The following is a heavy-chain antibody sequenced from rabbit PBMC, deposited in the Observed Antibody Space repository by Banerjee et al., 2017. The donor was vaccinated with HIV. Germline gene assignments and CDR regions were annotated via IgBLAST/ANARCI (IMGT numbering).Heavy chain of an antibody. CDR3: ARDLAGVIGWNFDL. V-gene: IGHV1S43*01. Sequence: QEQLVESGGGLVKPGGTLTLTCTASGIDFSSSYYMCWVRQAPGKGLEWIACIYNGDGSTYYASWAKGRFTITRSTSLNTVTLQMTSLTAADTATYFCARDLAGVIGWNFDLWGPGTLVTVS. CDR2: IYNGDGST. J-gene: IGHJ4*01. D-gene: IGHD4-1*01. CDR1: GIDFSSSYY.